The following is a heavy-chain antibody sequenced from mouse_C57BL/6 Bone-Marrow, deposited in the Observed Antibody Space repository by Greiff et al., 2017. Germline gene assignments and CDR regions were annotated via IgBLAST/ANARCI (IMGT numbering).Heavy chain of an antibody. J-gene: IGHJ2*01. D-gene: IGHD1-1*01. CDR1: GYTFTEYT. Sequence: VKLQESGAELVKPGASVKLSCKASGYTFTEYTIHWVKQRSGQGLEWIGWFYPGSGSIKYNEKFKDKATLTADKSSSTVYMELSRVTSEDSAVYFCARHEESPGSSSYYFDYWGQGTTLTVSS. V-gene: IGHV1-62-2*01. CDR2: FYPGSGSI. CDR3: ARHEESPGSSSYYFDY.